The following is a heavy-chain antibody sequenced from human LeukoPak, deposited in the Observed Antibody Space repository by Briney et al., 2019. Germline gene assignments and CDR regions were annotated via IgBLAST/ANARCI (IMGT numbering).Heavy chain of an antibody. CDR1: GFSFRSYA. J-gene: IGHJ4*02. Sequence: GGSLRLSCAASGFSFRSYAMHWVRQAPGKGLEWVAAISGSGSRTYYADSVKDRFTISRDNSKNTLYLQVIDLRGEDTAVYYCAKDIVVVVANDYWGQGTLVTVSS. CDR2: ISGSGSRT. V-gene: IGHV3-23*01. CDR3: AKDIVVVVANDY. D-gene: IGHD2-15*01.